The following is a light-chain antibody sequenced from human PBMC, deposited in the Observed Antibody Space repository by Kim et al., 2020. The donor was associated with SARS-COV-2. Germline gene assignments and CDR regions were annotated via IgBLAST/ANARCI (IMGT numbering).Light chain of an antibody. CDR1: SSNIRPNV. Sequence: QSVLTQSPSASGTPGQTVTISCSGTSSNIRPNVVYWYQHFPGSAPSLLIFDTNQRPSGIPDRFSGSKSGTSASLAISGLRSEDEAYYYCAAYDDNLQSPVFGGGTQLTVL. V-gene: IGLV1-47*01. CDR3: AAYDDNLQSPV. J-gene: IGLJ2*01. CDR2: DTN.